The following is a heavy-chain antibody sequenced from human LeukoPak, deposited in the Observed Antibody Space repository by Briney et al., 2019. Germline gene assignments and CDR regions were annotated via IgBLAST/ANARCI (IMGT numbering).Heavy chain of an antibody. CDR2: ISYDGSNK. CDR1: GFTFSSYA. D-gene: IGHD2-2*01. V-gene: IGHV3-30*01. Sequence: GGSLRLSCAASGFTFSSYAMHWVRQAPGKGLEWVAVISYDGSNKYYADSVKGRFTISRDNSKNTLYLRMNSLRAEDTAVYYCARDRGSSTSQPDEYWGQGTLVTVSS. CDR3: ARDRGSSTSQPDEY. J-gene: IGHJ4*02.